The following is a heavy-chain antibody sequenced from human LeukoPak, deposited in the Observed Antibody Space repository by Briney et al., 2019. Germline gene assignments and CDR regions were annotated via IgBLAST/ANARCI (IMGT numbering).Heavy chain of an antibody. CDR2: INAGNGNT. CDR1: GYTFTSYA. D-gene: IGHD2-15*01. V-gene: IGHV1-3*01. CDR3: ARDGGYCSGGSCYGDTWHYDYYYGMDI. J-gene: IGHJ6*04. Sequence: ASVKVSCKASGYTFTSYAMHWVRQAPGQRLEWMGWINAGNGNTKYSQKFQGRVTITRDTSASTAYMELSSLRSEDTAVYYCARDGGYCSGGSCYGDTWHYDYYYGMDIWGKGTTVTVSS.